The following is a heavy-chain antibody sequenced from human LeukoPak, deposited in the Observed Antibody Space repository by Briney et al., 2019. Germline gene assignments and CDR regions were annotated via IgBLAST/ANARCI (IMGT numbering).Heavy chain of an antibody. CDR1: GGSISSGGHY. D-gene: IGHD3-10*01. J-gene: IGHJ4*02. CDR2: IYSTGST. CDR3: ARIITMVRGVLATTFEY. V-gene: IGHV4-61*02. Sequence: PSETLSLTCTVSGGSISSGGHYWSWIRQPAGKGLEYLGRIYSTGSTNYNPSLRSRVTISADTSKNHFSLKLSSVTAADSAIYYCARIITMVRGVLATTFEYWGQGTLVTVSS.